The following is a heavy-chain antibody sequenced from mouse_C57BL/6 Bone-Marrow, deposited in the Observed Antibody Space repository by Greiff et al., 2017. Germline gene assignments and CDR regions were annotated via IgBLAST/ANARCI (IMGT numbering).Heavy chain of an antibody. CDR2: IYPRDGST. J-gene: IGHJ4*01. CDR3: ASDGYYVYAMDY. Sequence: QVQLKQSDAELVKPGASVKLSCKVSGYTFTAHTIHWMKQRPEQGLEWIGYIYPRDGSTTYNAKFKGKATWTADKSSSTAYMQLNSLTSEASAVYFCASDGYYVYAMDYWGQGTSVTVSS. CDR1: GYTFTAHT. D-gene: IGHD2-3*01. V-gene: IGHV1-78*01.